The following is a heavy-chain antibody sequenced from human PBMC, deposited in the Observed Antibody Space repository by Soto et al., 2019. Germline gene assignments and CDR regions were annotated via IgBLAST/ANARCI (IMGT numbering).Heavy chain of an antibody. V-gene: IGHV3-66*01. CDR2: IYSGGST. CDR1: GFTVSSNY. CDR3: ARGRYDFWGGYPNVYFDY. Sequence: GGSLRLSCAASGFTVSSNYMSWVRQAPGKGLEWVSVIYSGGSTYYADSPKGRFTISRDNSKNTLYLQMNSLRAEDTAVYYCARGRYDFWGGYPNVYFDYWGQGTLVTVSS. J-gene: IGHJ4*02. D-gene: IGHD3-3*01.